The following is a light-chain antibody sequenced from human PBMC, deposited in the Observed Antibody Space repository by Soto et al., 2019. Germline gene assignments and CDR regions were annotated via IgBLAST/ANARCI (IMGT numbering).Light chain of an antibody. J-gene: IGLJ2*01. V-gene: IGLV3-1*01. Sequence: SYELTQPPSVSVSPGQTASITCSGDKLGDKYACWYQQKPGQSPVLVIYQDSKRPSGIPERFYGSNSGNTATLTISGTQAMDEDDYSCQAWDSSTVVFGGGTKLTVL. CDR2: QDS. CDR3: QAWDSSTVV. CDR1: KLGDKY.